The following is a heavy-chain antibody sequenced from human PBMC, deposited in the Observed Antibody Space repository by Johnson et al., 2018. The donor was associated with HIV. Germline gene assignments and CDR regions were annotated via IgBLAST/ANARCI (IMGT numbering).Heavy chain of an antibody. J-gene: IGHJ3*02. CDR3: ARDGVGYSSLKDAFDI. Sequence: VQLVESGGGLIQPGGSLRLSCAASGFTFDDYGMSWVRQAPGKGLEWVSGINWNGGSTGYTDSVKGRFTISRDNSKNTLYLQMNSLRAEDTAVYYCARDGVGYSSLKDAFDIWGQGTMVTVSS. CDR1: GFTFDDYG. CDR2: INWNGGST. V-gene: IGHV3-20*04. D-gene: IGHD6-6*01.